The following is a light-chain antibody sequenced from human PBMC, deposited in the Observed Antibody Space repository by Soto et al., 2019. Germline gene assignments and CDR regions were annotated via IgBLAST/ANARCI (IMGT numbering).Light chain of an antibody. CDR2: DVT. CDR3: SSYKSNRNIL. Sequence: QSALTQPASVSGSPGQSITISCTGTSSDVGGYNYVSWYQQVPGKAPKLIIYDVTNRPSGVARRFSGSKSGNTASLTISGLHAEDEADYYCSSYKSNRNILFGGGTKLTV. V-gene: IGLV2-14*01. J-gene: IGLJ2*01. CDR1: SSDVGGYNY.